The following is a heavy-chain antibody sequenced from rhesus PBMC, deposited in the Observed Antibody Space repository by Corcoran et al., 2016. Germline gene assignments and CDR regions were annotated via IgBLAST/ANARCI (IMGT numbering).Heavy chain of an antibody. V-gene: IGHV4-169*01. D-gene: IGHD1-44*02. CDR2: IYGSGSST. CDR3: ARGPYNSGSYNDAFDF. CDR1: GGSISSSY. J-gene: IGHJ3*01. Sequence: QLQLQESGPGLVKPSETLSVTCAVSGGSISSSYWSWIRQAPGKGLEWIGYIYGSGSSTNYNPSLKCRVTQSVDTFKNQLSLKLSSVTTADTAVYYCARGPYNSGSYNDAFDFWGQGLRVTVSS.